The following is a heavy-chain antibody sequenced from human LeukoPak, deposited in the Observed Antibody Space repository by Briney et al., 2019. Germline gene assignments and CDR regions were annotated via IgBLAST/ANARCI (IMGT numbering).Heavy chain of an antibody. D-gene: IGHD4-17*01. Sequence: SVKVSCKASGGTFSSYAISWVRQAPGQGLEWMGGIIPIFGTANYAQKFQGRVTITADESTSTAYMELSSLRSEDTAVYYCARDRSDGVAGGYWGQGTLVTVSS. V-gene: IGHV1-69*01. J-gene: IGHJ4*02. CDR3: ARDRSDGVAGGY. CDR2: IIPIFGTA. CDR1: GGTFSSYA.